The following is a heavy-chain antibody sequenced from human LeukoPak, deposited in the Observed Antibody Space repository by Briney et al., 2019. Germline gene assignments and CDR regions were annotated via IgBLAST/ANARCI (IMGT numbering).Heavy chain of an antibody. Sequence: SVKVSCKASGGTFSSAAISWVRQAPGQGLEWMGGIIPLFGTANYAQKFQGRVTITAHESTSTAYVEISSLRSEDTAVYYCARDMGSGLAVAGTVYFDYWGQGTLVTVSS. J-gene: IGHJ4*02. CDR2: IIPLFGTA. D-gene: IGHD6-19*01. CDR1: GGTFSSAA. CDR3: ARDMGSGLAVAGTVYFDY. V-gene: IGHV1-69*13.